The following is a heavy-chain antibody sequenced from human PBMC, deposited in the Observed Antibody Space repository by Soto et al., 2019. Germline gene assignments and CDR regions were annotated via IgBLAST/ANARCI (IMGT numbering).Heavy chain of an antibody. CDR1: GFTFSDYS. CDR3: VRWDGYGDL. Sequence: PGGSLRLSCAASGFTFSDYSMAWVRQTPEKGLEWISGMSIGYEKTFYGDSVQGRFTVSRDSFQNTVDLQMNSLRVEDTAKYYCVRWDGYGDLWGQGTLVTVSS. CDR2: MSIGYEKT. J-gene: IGHJ4*02. D-gene: IGHD5-18*01. V-gene: IGHV3-23*01.